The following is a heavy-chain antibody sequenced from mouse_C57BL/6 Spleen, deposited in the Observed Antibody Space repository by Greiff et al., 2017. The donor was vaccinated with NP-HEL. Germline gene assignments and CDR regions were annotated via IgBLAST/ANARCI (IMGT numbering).Heavy chain of an antibody. CDR3: ARGGPSSYFDY. J-gene: IGHJ2*01. CDR2: INPGSGGT. V-gene: IGHV1-54*01. CDR1: GYAFTNYL. Sequence: VQLQQSGAELVRPGTSVKVSCKASGYAFTNYLIEWVKQRPGQGLEWIGVINPGSGGTNYNEKFKGKATLTADKSSSTAYMQLSSLTSEDSAVYFCARGGPSSYFDYWGQGTTLTVSS.